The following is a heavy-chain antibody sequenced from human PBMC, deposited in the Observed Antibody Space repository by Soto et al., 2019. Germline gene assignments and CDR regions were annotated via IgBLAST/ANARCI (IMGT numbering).Heavy chain of an antibody. CDR1: GGSISSSSYY. CDR3: ARHRMATIY. CDR2: IYYSGNT. V-gene: IGHV4-39*01. D-gene: IGHD5-12*01. J-gene: IGHJ4*02. Sequence: SETLSLTCTVSGGSISSSSYYWGWIRQPPGKGLEWIGSIYYSGNTYYNPSLKSRVTISVDTAKNQFSLKLSSVTAADTAVYYCARHRMATIYWGQGALVTVSS.